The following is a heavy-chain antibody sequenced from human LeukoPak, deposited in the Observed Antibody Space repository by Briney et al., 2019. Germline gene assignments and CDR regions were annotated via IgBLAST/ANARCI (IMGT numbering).Heavy chain of an antibody. Sequence: GGSLRLSCGASGFTFSANGMSWVRQAPGKGLEWVSTIYDGGSNTKYADSVKGRFTVSRDNSKNTLYLQMNSLRGEDTAVYYCAGHGSSSAWGQGTLVTVSS. J-gene: IGHJ4*02. D-gene: IGHD6-6*01. CDR3: AGHGSSSA. V-gene: IGHV3-23*05. CDR2: IYDGGSNT. CDR1: GFTFSANG.